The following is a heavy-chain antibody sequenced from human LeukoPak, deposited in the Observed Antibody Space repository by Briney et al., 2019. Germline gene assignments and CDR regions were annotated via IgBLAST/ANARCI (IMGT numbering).Heavy chain of an antibody. CDR3: ARALVVVAAKVLFDY. CDR2: IYTSGST. J-gene: IGHJ4*02. D-gene: IGHD2-15*01. V-gene: IGHV4-4*07. Sequence: SETLSLTCTVSGGSISSYYWSWIRQPAGKGLEWIGRIYTSGSTNYNPSLKSRVTMSVDTSKNQFSLKLNSVTAADTAVYYCARALVVVAAKVLFDYWGQGTLVTVSS. CDR1: GGSISSYY.